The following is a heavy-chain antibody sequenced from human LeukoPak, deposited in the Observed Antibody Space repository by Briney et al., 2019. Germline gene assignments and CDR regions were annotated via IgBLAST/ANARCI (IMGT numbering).Heavy chain of an antibody. CDR3: ARKGQWLALWYFDL. CDR2: IYYSGST. Sequence: SETLSLTCTVSGGSISSYYWSWIRQPPGKGLEWIGYIYYSGSTNYNPSLKSRVTISVDTSKNQFSLKLSSVTAADTAVYYRARKGQWLALWYFDLWGRGTLVTVSS. D-gene: IGHD6-19*01. V-gene: IGHV4-59*01. J-gene: IGHJ2*01. CDR1: GGSISSYY.